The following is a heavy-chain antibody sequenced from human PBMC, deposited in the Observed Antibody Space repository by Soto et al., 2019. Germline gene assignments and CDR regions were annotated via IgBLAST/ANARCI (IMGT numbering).Heavy chain of an antibody. D-gene: IGHD2-15*01. J-gene: IGHJ4*02. V-gene: IGHV4-31*03. Sequence: PSETLSLTCTVSGGSISSGGYYWSWIRQHPGKGLEWIGYIYYSGSTYYNPSLKSRVTISVDTSKNQFSLKLSSVTAADTAVYYCHTVGVVRLALDYWGQGTLVTVSS. CDR3: HTVGVVRLALDY. CDR2: IYYSGST. CDR1: GGSISSGGYY.